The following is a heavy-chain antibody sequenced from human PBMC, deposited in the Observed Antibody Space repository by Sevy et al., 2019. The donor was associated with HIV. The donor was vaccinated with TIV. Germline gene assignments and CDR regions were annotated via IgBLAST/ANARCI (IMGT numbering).Heavy chain of an antibody. CDR1: GYTFISYG. CDR3: ARDSMPTVQGIIITPYYYGMDL. V-gene: IGHV1-18*01. J-gene: IGHJ6*02. Sequence: ASVKVSCKASGYTFISYGISWVRQAPGQGLEWMGWISGDNGNTISAQNLKGRVTMSTDTSTSTAYMELRSLGSDDTAVYYCARDSMPTVQGIIITPYYYGMDLWGQGTTVTVSS. D-gene: IGHD3-10*01. CDR2: ISGDNGNT.